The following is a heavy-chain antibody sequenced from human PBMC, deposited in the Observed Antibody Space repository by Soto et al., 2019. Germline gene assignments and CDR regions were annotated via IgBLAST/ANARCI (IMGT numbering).Heavy chain of an antibody. D-gene: IGHD3-16*01. CDR3: AKDGNWLDVYYDV. CDR1: GIEFSNYA. J-gene: IGHJ4*02. CDR2: VSASGRSR. Sequence: EVQLLESGGGLVQPGGSLRLSCVGSGIEFSNYAMSWVRQAPGKGLEWVSIVSASGRSRYHADSVKGRFTISRDNSKNTLYLHMTNLRAEHTAVYYCAKDGNWLDVYYDVWGQGTPVTVSS. V-gene: IGHV3-23*01.